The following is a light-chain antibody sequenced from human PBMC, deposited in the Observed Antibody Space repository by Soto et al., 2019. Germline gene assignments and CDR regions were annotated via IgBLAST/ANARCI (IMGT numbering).Light chain of an antibody. CDR2: DVS. J-gene: IGLJ3*02. CDR1: GSDVGGYNF. CDR3: CSYAGSYTVV. V-gene: IGLV2-11*01. Sequence: QSALTQPRSVSGSPGQSVTISCTGTGSDVGGYNFVSWYQQCPGKAPKLMIYDVSKRPSGVPDRFSGSKSGNTASLTSSGLQAEDDADSYCCSYAGSYTVVFGGGTKLTVL.